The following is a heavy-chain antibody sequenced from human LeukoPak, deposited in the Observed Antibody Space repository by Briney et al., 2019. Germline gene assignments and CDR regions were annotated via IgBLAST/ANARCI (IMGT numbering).Heavy chain of an antibody. CDR1: GLTFSWHG. CDR2: IWVDGSQK. Sequence: GGSLRLSCAASGLTFSWHGFHWVRQSPGKGLEGLGVIWVDGSQKYYADSVKCRVTISRDNSKNTLYLQMQSLRREDTAMSYCVVVLVPSAFWHFDVWGPGNLVTVSS. D-gene: IGHD2-2*01. CDR3: VVVLVPSAFWHFDV. J-gene: IGHJ2*01. V-gene: IGHV3-33*03.